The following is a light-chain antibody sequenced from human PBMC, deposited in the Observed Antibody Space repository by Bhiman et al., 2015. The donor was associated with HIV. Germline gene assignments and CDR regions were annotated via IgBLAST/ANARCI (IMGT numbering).Light chain of an antibody. CDR1: SSDVGAYKY. Sequence: SALTQPSSASGSPGQSGTISCTGTSSDVGAYKYVSWYQQHPGKAPKLVIYDVSNRPSGVSDRFSGSKSGNTASLTISGLQAEDEADYYCGSYTTSSPPYVFGTGTKVTVL. CDR3: GSYTTSSPPYV. CDR2: DVS. J-gene: IGLJ1*01. V-gene: IGLV2-14*03.